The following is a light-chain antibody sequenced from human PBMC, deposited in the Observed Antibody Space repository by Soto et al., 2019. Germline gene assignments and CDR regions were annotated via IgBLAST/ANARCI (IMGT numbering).Light chain of an antibody. CDR1: TSNVGTNS. Sequence: QSVLTQPPSASGTPGQRVTISCSGSTSNVGTNSVIWYQQLPGWAPKLLLYNNNHQPSGVPDRFSGSKSGTSASLAISGLQAEDEADYYCAAWDDSLNGHAVFGGGTQLTVL. J-gene: IGLJ7*01. CDR2: NNN. V-gene: IGLV1-44*01. CDR3: AAWDDSLNGHAV.